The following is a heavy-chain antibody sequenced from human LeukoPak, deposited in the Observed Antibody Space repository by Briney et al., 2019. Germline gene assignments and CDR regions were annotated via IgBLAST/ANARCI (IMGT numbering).Heavy chain of an antibody. CDR3: ARRDPTYQGRNGMDV. D-gene: IGHD3-16*01. J-gene: IGHJ6*02. CDR2: ISAYNGNT. Sequence: GASVKVSCKASGYTFTSYGISWVRQAPGRGLEWVGWISAYNGNTNYTQTLQGRVTMTTDTSTSTAYMGLRSLRSDDTAVYYCARRDPTYQGRNGMDVWGQGTTVTVSS. V-gene: IGHV1-18*01. CDR1: GYTFTSYG.